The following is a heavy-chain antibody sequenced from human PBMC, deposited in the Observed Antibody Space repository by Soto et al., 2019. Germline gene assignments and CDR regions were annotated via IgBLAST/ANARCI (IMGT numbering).Heavy chain of an antibody. V-gene: IGHV1-24*01. D-gene: IGHD6-13*01. CDR2: FDPEDGET. CDR1: GYTLTELS. J-gene: IGHJ4*02. CDR3: ASSLIAAAATDY. Sequence: ASVKVSCKVSGYTLTELSMHWVRQAPGKGLEWMGGFDPEDGETIYAQKFQGRVTMTEDTSTDTAYMELSSLRSEDTAVYYCASSLIAAAATDYWGQGTLVTVSA.